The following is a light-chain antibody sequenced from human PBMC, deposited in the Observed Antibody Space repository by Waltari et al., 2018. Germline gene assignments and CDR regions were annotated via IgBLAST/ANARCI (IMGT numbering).Light chain of an antibody. CDR2: DAS. J-gene: IGKJ3*01. CDR3: HQYADSPVT. Sequence: EIVLTQSPATLSLSPGERATLSCRASQSVSSYLAWYQQKPGQAPRLLIYDASNRATGIPARFSGSGSGTDFTLTISSLEPEDFAVYYCHQYADSPVTFGPGTKVDFK. CDR1: QSVSSY. V-gene: IGKV3-11*01.